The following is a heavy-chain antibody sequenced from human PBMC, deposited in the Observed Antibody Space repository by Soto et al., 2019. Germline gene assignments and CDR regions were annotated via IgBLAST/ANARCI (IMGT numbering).Heavy chain of an antibody. Sequence: SETLSLTCIVSGGSISEKYWNWVRQPPGKGLEWIGLIFANGHTDYNPSLKSRVTMSVDASKNQFSLRLTSMTAADTAVYYCVASLAASGLNWLGRWGRGTLVTVSS. J-gene: IGHJ5*02. CDR2: IFANGHT. CDR1: GGSISEKY. D-gene: IGHD6-13*01. CDR3: VASLAASGLNWLGR. V-gene: IGHV4-4*07.